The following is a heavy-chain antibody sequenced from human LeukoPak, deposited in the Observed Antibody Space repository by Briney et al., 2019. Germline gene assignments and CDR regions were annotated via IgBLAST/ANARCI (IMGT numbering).Heavy chain of an antibody. CDR3: ARETQWELLYGAFDI. V-gene: IGHV3-7*01. D-gene: IGHD1-26*01. Sequence: GGSLRLSCAASGFTFSSYWMSWVRQAPGKGLEGVANIKQDGSEKYYVDSVKGRFTISRDNAKNSLYLQMNSLRAEDTAVYYCARETQWELLYGAFDIWGQGTMVTVSS. CDR2: IKQDGSEK. J-gene: IGHJ3*02. CDR1: GFTFSSYW.